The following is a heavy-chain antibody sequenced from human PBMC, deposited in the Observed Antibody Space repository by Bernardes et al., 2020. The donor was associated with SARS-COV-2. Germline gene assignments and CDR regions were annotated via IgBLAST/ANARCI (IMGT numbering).Heavy chain of an antibody. J-gene: IGHJ4*02. CDR2: IKQDGSEK. Sequence: GGSLRLSCAASGFTFSSYWMSWVRQAPGKGLEWVANIKQDGSEKYYVDSVKGRFTISRDNAKNSLYLQMNSLRAEDTAVYYCAKEGEVGATSDWGQGTLVTVSS. D-gene: IGHD1-26*01. V-gene: IGHV3-7*03. CDR3: AKEGEVGATSD. CDR1: GFTFSSYW.